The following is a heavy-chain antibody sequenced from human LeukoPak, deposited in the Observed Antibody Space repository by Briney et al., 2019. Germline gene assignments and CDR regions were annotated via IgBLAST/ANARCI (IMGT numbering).Heavy chain of an antibody. J-gene: IGHJ4*02. Sequence: QTGGSLRLSCAASGFTFSSYGMHWVRQAPGKGLEWVAFTRYDGSNKYYADSVKGRFTISRDNSKNTLYLQMNSLRAEDTAVYYCAKDSGIAYDYWGQGTLVTVSS. D-gene: IGHD6-13*01. CDR2: TRYDGSNK. CDR3: AKDSGIAYDY. CDR1: GFTFSSYG. V-gene: IGHV3-30*02.